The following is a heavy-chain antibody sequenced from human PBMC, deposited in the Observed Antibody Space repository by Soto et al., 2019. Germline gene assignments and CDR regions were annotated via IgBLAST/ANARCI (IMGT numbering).Heavy chain of an antibody. CDR3: ARLASEYYYDSSGPN. Sequence: PGGSLRLSCAASGFTFSSYAMHWVRQAPGKGLEWVAVISYDGSNKYYADPVKGRFTISRDNSKNTLYLQMNSLRAEDTAVYYCARLASEYYYDSSGPNWGQGTLVTVSS. CDR1: GFTFSSYA. J-gene: IGHJ4*02. CDR2: ISYDGSNK. D-gene: IGHD3-22*01. V-gene: IGHV3-30-3*01.